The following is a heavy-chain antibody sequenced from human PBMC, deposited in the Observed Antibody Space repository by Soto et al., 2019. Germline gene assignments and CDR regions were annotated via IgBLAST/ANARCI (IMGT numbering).Heavy chain of an antibody. CDR3: ARAGRTLVTSYGLDV. CDR2: INHSGTT. D-gene: IGHD2-21*02. V-gene: IGHV4-34*01. Sequence: PSETLSLTCAVSGGSFSCFYWTWIRQPPGEGLEWIGEINHSGTTNFNPSLRSRLTISLDSSKKHFSLKLTSMTAADAAVYYCARAGRTLVTSYGLDVWGQGTTVTVSS. CDR1: GGSFSCFY. J-gene: IGHJ6*02.